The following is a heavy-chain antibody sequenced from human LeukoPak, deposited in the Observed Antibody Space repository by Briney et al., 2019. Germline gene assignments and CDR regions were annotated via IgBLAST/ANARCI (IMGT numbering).Heavy chain of an antibody. J-gene: IGHJ6*03. Sequence: PSETLSLTCTVSGGSISSYYWSWIRQPAGKGLEWIGRIYTSGSTNYNPSLKSRVTMSVDTSKNQFSLKLSSVTAADTAVYYCARALIAAAGTYYYYMDVWGKGTTVTVSS. CDR2: IYTSGST. CDR3: ARALIAAAGTYYYYMDV. D-gene: IGHD6-13*01. V-gene: IGHV4-4*07. CDR1: GGSISSYY.